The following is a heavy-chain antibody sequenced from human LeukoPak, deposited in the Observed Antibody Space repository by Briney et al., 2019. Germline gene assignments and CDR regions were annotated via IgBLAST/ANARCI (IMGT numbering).Heavy chain of an antibody. CDR3: ARLKYCTNGVCYAGLDY. CDR1: GYTFTSYA. J-gene: IGHJ4*02. CDR2: INAGNGNT. Sequence: ASVKVSCKASGYTFTSYAMHWVRQAPGQRLEWMGWINAGNGNTKYSQKFQGRVTITRDTSADTAYMELSSLRSEDTAVYYCARLKYCTNGVCYAGLDYWGQGTLVTVSS. D-gene: IGHD2-8*01. V-gene: IGHV1-3*01.